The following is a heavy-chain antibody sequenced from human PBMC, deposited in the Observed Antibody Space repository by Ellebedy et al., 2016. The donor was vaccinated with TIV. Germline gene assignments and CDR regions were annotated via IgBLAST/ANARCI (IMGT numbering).Heavy chain of an antibody. D-gene: IGHD6-6*01. CDR3: ARVDQLDTERDWFDP. CDR1: GYTFTGYY. CDR2: INPNSGGT. J-gene: IGHJ5*02. Sequence: ASVKVSXXASGYTFTGYYMHWVRQAPGQGLEWMGWINPNSGGTNYAQKFQGRVTMTRDTSISTAYMELSRLRSDDTAVYYCARVDQLDTERDWFDPWGQGTLVTVSS. V-gene: IGHV1-2*02.